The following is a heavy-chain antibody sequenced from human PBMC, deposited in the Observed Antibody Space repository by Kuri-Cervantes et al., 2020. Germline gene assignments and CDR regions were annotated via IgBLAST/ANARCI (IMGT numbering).Heavy chain of an antibody. V-gene: IGHV1-3*01. CDR3: ARGGSAAGTGWDWFDH. Sequence: ASVNVSFKSAVYTFTSYAMHWVRQAPGQRLEWMGWINAGNGNAKYSQKFQGRVSITRDTSASTAYMELSSLRSEDTAVYYCARGGSAAGTGWDWFDHWGQGTLVTVSS. J-gene: IGHJ5*02. CDR2: INAGNGNA. CDR1: VYTFTSYA. D-gene: IGHD6-13*01.